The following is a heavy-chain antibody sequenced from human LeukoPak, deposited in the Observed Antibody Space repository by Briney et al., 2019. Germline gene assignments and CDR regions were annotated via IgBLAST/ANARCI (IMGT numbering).Heavy chain of an antibody. CDR1: GGTFSSYA. J-gene: IGHJ4*02. D-gene: IGHD2-2*01. CDR3: ATQPRWDIVVVPAAPPDY. V-gene: IGHV1-69*06. CDR2: IIPIFGTA. Sequence: GSSVKVSCKASGGTFSSYAISWVRQAPGQGLEWMGGIIPIFGTANYAQKFQGRVTITADKSTSTVYMELSSLRSEDTAVYYCATQPRWDIVVVPAAPPDYWGQGTLVTVSS.